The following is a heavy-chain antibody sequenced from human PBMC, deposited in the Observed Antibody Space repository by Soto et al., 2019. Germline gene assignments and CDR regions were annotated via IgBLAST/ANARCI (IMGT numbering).Heavy chain of an antibody. CDR1: CGSLRSVGFP. V-gene: IGHV4-30-2*05. CDR2: IYNGGST. J-gene: IGHJ4*02. Sequence: SSGTPSPPLTVPCGSLRSVGFPLAWVRRAPGKGLEWIGYIYNGGSTYYRPSLESRMHMSLDATRNHYSLRLTSVTAADTAVYFCARAPVGLDTISYFDYWGQGKLVTVSS. D-gene: IGHD3-3*01. CDR3: ARAPVGLDTISYFDY.